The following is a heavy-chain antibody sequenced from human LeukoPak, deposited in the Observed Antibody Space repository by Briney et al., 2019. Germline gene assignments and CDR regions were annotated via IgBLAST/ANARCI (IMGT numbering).Heavy chain of an antibody. CDR3: ARQNFVVVTAIRIFDY. CDR2: IYYTGRT. V-gene: IGHV4-31*03. CDR1: GGSISSSAYH. J-gene: IGHJ4*02. Sequence: SETLSLTCSVSGGSISSSAYHWSWFRQHPGKGLEWIGYIYYTGRTYYSPSLKSRVTISLDTSKNQFSLKLTSVTAADTAVYYCARQNFVVVTAIRIFDYWGQGTLVTVSS. D-gene: IGHD2-21*02.